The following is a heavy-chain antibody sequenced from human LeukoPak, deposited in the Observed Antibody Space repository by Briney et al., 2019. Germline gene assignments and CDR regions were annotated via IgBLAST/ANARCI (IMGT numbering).Heavy chain of an antibody. CDR2: IWYDGSDK. CDR1: GFTFSSYD. CDR3: ARDLNREDFDY. D-gene: IGHD3-9*01. Sequence: PGGSLRLSCAASGFTFSSYDMHWVRQAPGKGLEWVAIIWYDGSDKYYGDPVKGRFTVSRDNLKNTLYLQMNSLRVEDTAVYYCARDLNREDFDYWGQGTLVVVSS. J-gene: IGHJ4*02. V-gene: IGHV3-33*01.